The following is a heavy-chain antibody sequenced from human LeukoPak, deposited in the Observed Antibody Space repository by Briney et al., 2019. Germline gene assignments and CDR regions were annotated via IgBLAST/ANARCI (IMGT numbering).Heavy chain of an antibody. D-gene: IGHD1-26*01. CDR1: GFTISSNY. CDR2: INGNGAAT. Sequence: GGSLRLSCAASGFTISSNYLSWVRQAPGKGLEWVSTINGNGAATYYADSLKGRFLISRDDSKSTVYLRMNKLRVEDSGLYYCANGLAASGNFLLRDYYYFIDVWGKGTTVIVS. CDR3: ANGLAASGNFLLRDYYYFIDV. V-gene: IGHV3-23*01. J-gene: IGHJ6*03.